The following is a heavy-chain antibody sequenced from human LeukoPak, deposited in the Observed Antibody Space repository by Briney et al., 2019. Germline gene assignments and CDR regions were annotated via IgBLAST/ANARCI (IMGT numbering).Heavy chain of an antibody. Sequence: GGSLRLSCAASGFTFSNYWMTWVRQAPGKGLEWVANTKHDESEKYYVDSVEGRFIIYRDNAKNSLHLQMSSLRAEDTAVYYCARSANYGGHAFFDYWGQGILVIVSS. J-gene: IGHJ4*02. CDR3: ARSANYGGHAFFDY. V-gene: IGHV3-7*01. CDR1: GFTFSNYW. CDR2: TKHDESEK. D-gene: IGHD4/OR15-4a*01.